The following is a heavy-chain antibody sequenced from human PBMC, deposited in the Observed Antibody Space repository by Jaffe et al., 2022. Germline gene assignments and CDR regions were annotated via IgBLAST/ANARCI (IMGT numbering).Heavy chain of an antibody. Sequence: QVQLVQSGAEVKKPGASVKVSCKASGYTFTSYAMHWVRQAPGQRLEWMGWINAGNGNTKYSQKFQGRVTITRDTSASTAYMELSSLRSEDTAVYYCARDYSVAAAGTGYWGQGTLVTVSS. CDR2: INAGNGNT. CDR1: GYTFTSYA. V-gene: IGHV1-3*01. D-gene: IGHD6-13*01. CDR3: ARDYSVAAAGTGY. J-gene: IGHJ4*02.